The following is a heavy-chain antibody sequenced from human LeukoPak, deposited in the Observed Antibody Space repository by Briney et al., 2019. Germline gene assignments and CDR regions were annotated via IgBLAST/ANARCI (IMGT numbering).Heavy chain of an antibody. CDR1: GYSFTSYW. V-gene: IGHV5-51*01. D-gene: IGHD5-18*01. CDR2: IYPGDSDT. Sequence: GESLKISCKGSGYSFTSYWSGWVRQMPGKGLEWMGIIYPGDSDTRYSPSFQGQVTISADKSISTAYLQWSSLKASDTAMYYCATQQVERDTAYDYWGQGTLVTVSS. CDR3: ATQQVERDTAYDY. J-gene: IGHJ4*02.